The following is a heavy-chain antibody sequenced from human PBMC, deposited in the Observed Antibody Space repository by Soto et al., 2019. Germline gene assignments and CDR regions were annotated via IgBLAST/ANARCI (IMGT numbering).Heavy chain of an antibody. CDR1: GFTVGNNY. J-gene: IGHJ4*02. CDR3: AKDVRGSGSHYNSFGY. V-gene: IGHV3-53*01. D-gene: IGHD3-10*01. Sequence: EVQLVESGGGLIQPGGSLKLSCAASGFTVGNNYMSWVRQAPGKGLEWVSLIYSTGTTKYADSVKGRFTVSRDQAKNTLYLQMHSLRAEDTAVYYCAKDVRGSGSHYNSFGYWGQGTLVTVSS. CDR2: IYSTGTT.